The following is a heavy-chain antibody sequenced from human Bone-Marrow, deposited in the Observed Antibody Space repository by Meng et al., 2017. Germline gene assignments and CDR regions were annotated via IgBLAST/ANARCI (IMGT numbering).Heavy chain of an antibody. CDR3: ARGLWGSYRLDAFDI. Sequence: GESLKISCEASGFSFSSYEMSWVRQAPGKGLEWISYIVSSGSTVFYADSVKGRFTISRDNDKNSLYLQMNSLRAEDTAVYYCARGLWGSYRLDAFDIWGQGTMVTVSS. CDR1: GFSFSSYE. J-gene: IGHJ3*02. CDR2: IVSSGSTV. V-gene: IGHV3-48*03. D-gene: IGHD3-16*02.